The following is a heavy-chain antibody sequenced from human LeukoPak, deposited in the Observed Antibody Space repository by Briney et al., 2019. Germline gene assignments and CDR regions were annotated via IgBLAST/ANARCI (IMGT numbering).Heavy chain of an antibody. CDR2: ISYDGSNK. D-gene: IGHD3-22*01. Sequence: GGSLRLSCAASGFTFSSYAMHWVRQAPGKGLEWVAVISYDGSNKYYADSVKGRFTISRDNSKNTLYLQMNSLRAEDTAVYYCARDVTNFYYDSSGYYHTALGYWGQGTLVTVSS. V-gene: IGHV3-30*04. CDR3: ARDVTNFYYDSSGYYHTALGY. J-gene: IGHJ4*02. CDR1: GFTFSSYA.